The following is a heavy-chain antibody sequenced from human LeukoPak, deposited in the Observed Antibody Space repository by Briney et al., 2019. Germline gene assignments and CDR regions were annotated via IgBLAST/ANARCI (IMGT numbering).Heavy chain of an antibody. CDR2: INHSGST. Sequence: PSETLSLTCAVYGGSFSGYYWSWIRQPPGKGLEWIGEINHSGSTNYNPSLKSRVTISVDTSKNQFSLKLSSVTAADTAVYYCARGVVGYFKAVAGRPFDYWGQGTLVTVSS. D-gene: IGHD6-19*01. J-gene: IGHJ4*02. CDR1: GGSFSGYY. V-gene: IGHV4-34*01. CDR3: ARGVVGYFKAVAGRPFDY.